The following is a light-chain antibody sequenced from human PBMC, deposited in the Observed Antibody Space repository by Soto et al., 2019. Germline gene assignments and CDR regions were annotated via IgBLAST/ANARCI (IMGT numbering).Light chain of an antibody. J-gene: IGLJ2*01. Sequence: QSALTQPPSASGSPGQSVTNSCTGTSSDVGNYNYVSWYQQYPGKAPKLMIYEVNKRPSGVPDRFFGSKSGNTASLTVSGLQAEDEADYYCTSYAAGKNVVFGGGTKLTVL. CDR3: TSYAAGKNVV. CDR2: EVN. CDR1: SSDVGNYNY. V-gene: IGLV2-8*01.